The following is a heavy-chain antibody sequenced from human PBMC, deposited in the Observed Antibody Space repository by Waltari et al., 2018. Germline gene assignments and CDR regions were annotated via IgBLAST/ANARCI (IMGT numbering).Heavy chain of an antibody. V-gene: IGHV4-59*01. CDR3: AREIYGGNSRPFDF. Sequence: QVQLQESGPGLVKPSETLSLTCTVSGVSMNGYLWHWIRQPPGKGLEWIGYIAYIGITDDDPSLKSRVTMSVDTSKSQFSLRLTSVTSADTAFYYCAREIYGGNSRPFDFWGQGALVTVSS. CDR2: IAYIGIT. D-gene: IGHD2-21*02. J-gene: IGHJ4*02. CDR1: GVSMNGYL.